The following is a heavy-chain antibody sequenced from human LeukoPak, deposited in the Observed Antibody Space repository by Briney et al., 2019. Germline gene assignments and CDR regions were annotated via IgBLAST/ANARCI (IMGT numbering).Heavy chain of an antibody. J-gene: IGHJ5*02. CDR1: GGSISSGDYY. CDR2: IYYSGST. V-gene: IGHV4-30-4*08. CDR3: ARGITIFGVVRWFDP. D-gene: IGHD3-3*01. Sequence: PSQTLSLTCTVSGGSISSGDYYWSWIRQPPGKGLEWIGYIYYSGSTYYNLSLKSRVTISVDTSKNQFSLKLSSVTAADTAVYYCARGITIFGVVRWFDPWGQGTLVTVSS.